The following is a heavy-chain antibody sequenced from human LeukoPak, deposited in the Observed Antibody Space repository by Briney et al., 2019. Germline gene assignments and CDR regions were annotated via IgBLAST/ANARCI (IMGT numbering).Heavy chain of an antibody. CDR2: IYYSGTT. J-gene: IGHJ4*02. CDR3: AREGSSGWYDY. V-gene: IGHV4-39*02. Sequence: SETLSLTCTVSGGSISSSGYYWGWIRQPPGKGLEWVGTIYYSGTTYYNPSLKSRLTLSVDTSRNQFSLNLSSVTAADTAVYYCAREGSSGWYDYWGQGTLVTVSS. D-gene: IGHD6-19*01. CDR1: GGSISSSGYY.